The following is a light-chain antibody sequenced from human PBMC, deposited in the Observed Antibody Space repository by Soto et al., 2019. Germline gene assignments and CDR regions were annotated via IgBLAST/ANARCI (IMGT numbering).Light chain of an antibody. CDR1: SSNIGAGYD. CDR2: GNS. CDR3: QSYDSSLSGFGV. V-gene: IGLV1-40*01. Sequence: QPVLTQPPSVSGAPGQRVTISCTGSSSNIGAGYDVHWYRQLPGTAPKLLIYGNSNRPSGVPDRFSGSKSGTSASLAITGLQAEDEADYYCQSYDSSLSGFGVFGGGTKLTVL. J-gene: IGLJ2*01.